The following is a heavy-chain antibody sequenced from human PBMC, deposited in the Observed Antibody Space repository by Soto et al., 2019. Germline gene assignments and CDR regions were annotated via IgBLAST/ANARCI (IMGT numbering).Heavy chain of an antibody. CDR2: INPSGGST. CDR3: GRGVGGAPRGNWFDP. J-gene: IGHJ5*02. CDR1: GYTFTSYY. V-gene: IGHV1-46*04. D-gene: IGHD3-16*01. Sequence: QVQLVQSGAEVKKPGASVKVSCKASGYTFTSYYMHWVRQAPGQELEWMGIINPSGGSTSYAHKLHGRFTMTRDTSTSTVYMELSSLRSEDTAVYYCGRGVGGAPRGNWFDPWGQGTLVTVSS.